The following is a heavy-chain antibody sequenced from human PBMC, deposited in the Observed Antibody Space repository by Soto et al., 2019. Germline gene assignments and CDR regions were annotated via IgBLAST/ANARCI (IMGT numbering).Heavy chain of an antibody. CDR3: ARGGVSTRTFDY. J-gene: IGHJ4*02. D-gene: IGHD3-3*01. V-gene: IGHV5-51*01. Sequence: GESLKISCKGSGYNFAGYWIAWVRQMPGKGLELMGIIYPSDPDTRYRPSFQGQVTISADKSISSAYLQWSSLRASDTAMYYCARGGVSTRTFDYWCQGTPVTVSS. CDR1: GYNFAGYW. CDR2: IYPSDPDT.